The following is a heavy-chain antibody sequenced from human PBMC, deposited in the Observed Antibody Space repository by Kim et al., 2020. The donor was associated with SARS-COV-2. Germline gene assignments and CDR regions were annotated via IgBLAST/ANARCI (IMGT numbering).Heavy chain of an antibody. CDR3: TKDPPGVGRSSLDAFDI. V-gene: IGHV3-23*01. CDR1: GFTFSTYD. CDR2: ISSSGGST. D-gene: IGHD6-6*01. J-gene: IGHJ3*02. Sequence: GGSLRLSCAASGFTFSTYDMSWVRQAPEKGLEWVSAISSSGGSTFYADSVKGRFTISRDNSKNTLFLQMNSLRAGDTAVYYCTKDPPGVGRSSLDAFDIWGQGTMVTVSS.